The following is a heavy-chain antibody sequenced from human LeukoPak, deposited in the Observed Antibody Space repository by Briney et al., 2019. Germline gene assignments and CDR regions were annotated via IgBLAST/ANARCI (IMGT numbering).Heavy chain of an antibody. Sequence: GGSLRLSCAASGFTFSSYSMNWVRQAPGKGLEWASYISSSGSTIYYADSVKGRFTISRDNAKNSLYLQMNSLRAEDTAVYYCARGGREEDAFDIWGQGTMVTVSS. V-gene: IGHV3-48*04. J-gene: IGHJ3*02. D-gene: IGHD2-15*01. CDR1: GFTFSSYS. CDR2: ISSSGSTI. CDR3: ARGGREEDAFDI.